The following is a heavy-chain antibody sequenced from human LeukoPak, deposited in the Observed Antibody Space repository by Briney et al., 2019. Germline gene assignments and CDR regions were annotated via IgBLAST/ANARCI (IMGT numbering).Heavy chain of an antibody. V-gene: IGHV4-59*01. Sequence: SETLSLTCTVSGGSISSYYWSWIRQPPGKGLEWIGYIYYSGSTNYNPSLKSRVTISVDTSKNQFSLKLSSVTAADTAVYYCARDFRVGTYAFGIWGQGTMVTVSS. CDR1: GGSISSYY. CDR3: ARDFRVGTYAFGI. D-gene: IGHD2-21*02. J-gene: IGHJ3*02. CDR2: IYYSGST.